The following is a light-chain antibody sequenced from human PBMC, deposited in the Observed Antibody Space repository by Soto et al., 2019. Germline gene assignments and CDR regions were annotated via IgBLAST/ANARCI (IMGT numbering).Light chain of an antibody. V-gene: IGKV1-5*03. CDR3: QQYNSYSWT. J-gene: IGKJ1*01. CDR2: KAS. CDR1: QSISSW. Sequence: DIHMTQSPSTLSASVGDRVTITCRASQSISSWLAWYQQKPGKAPNLLIYKASSLESGVPSRFSGSGSGTEFTLTINSLQPDDFATYYCQQYNSYSWTFGQGTKVEIK.